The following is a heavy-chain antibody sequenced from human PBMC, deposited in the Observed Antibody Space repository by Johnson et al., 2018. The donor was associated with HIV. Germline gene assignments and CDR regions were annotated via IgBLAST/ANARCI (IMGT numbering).Heavy chain of an antibody. V-gene: IGHV3-66*01. CDR2: IYSGGST. CDR1: GFTVSSNY. D-gene: IGHD3-3*01. Sequence: EVQLVESGGGLVQPGGSLRLSCAASGFTVSSNYMSWVRQAPGKGLEWVSVIYSGGSTYYADPVKGRFTISRDNSKNTRYLQMNSLRAEDTAVYYCARGPFRCDFWSGFHSHDAFDICGQGTMVTVSS. J-gene: IGHJ3*02. CDR3: ARGPFRCDFWSGFHSHDAFDI.